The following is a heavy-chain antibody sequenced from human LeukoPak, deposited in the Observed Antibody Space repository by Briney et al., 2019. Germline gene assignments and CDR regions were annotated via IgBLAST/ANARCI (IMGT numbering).Heavy chain of an antibody. CDR2: ISYDGSNK. J-gene: IGHJ4*02. V-gene: IGHV3-30*18. CDR3: SKEPFAYDSSGYSDY. Sequence: GGSLRLSCAASGFTFSSYGMHWVRQAPGKGLEGGAVISYDGSNKYYADSVKGRFTISRDNSKYTLYLQMNSLRAEDTAVYYCSKEPFAYDSSGYSDYWGQGTLVTVSS. CDR1: GFTFSSYG. D-gene: IGHD3-22*01.